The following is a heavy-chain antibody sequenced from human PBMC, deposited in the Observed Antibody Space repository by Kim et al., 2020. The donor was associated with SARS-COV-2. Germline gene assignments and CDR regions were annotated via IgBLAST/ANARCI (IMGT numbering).Heavy chain of an antibody. V-gene: IGHV3-53*01. D-gene: IGHD2-21*02. CDR2: IYSGGST. J-gene: IGHJ4*01. CDR3: SSAYRGCVCYFGFDY. CDR1: GFTVSSNN. Sequence: GGSLRLSCAASGFTVSSNNMSWVRQAPGKGLEWVSVIYSGGSTYYADSVKGRFTIISDNSKNTLQLQMNSMIAEDTAAVYYSSAYRGCVCYFGFDYFG.